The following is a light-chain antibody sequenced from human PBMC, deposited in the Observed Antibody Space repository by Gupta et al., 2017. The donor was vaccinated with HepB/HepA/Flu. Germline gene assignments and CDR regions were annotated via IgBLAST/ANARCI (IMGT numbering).Light chain of an antibody. V-gene: IGLV3-19*01. Sequence: SSELTQDPAVSVALGQTVRITCQGDSLRTYYASWYQQKPGQAPVLVIYGKNNRPSGIPDRFSGSSSGSTASLTITGAQAEDEADYYCNSRDSSSNYVVFGGGTKLTVL. J-gene: IGLJ2*01. CDR3: NSRDSSSNYVV. CDR2: GKN. CDR1: SLRTYY.